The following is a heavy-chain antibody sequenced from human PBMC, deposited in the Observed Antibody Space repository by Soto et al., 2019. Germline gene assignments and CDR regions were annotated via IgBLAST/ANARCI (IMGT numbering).Heavy chain of an antibody. CDR2: ISYDGSNK. Sequence: GGSLRLSCAASGFTFSSYAMHWVRQAPGKGLEWVAVISYDGSNKYYADSVKGRFTISRDNSKNTLCLQMNSLRAEDTAVYYCARVPSPVSSSWYSYFDYWGQGTLVTVSS. CDR3: ARVPSPVSSSWYSYFDY. D-gene: IGHD6-13*01. CDR1: GFTFSSYA. V-gene: IGHV3-30-3*01. J-gene: IGHJ4*02.